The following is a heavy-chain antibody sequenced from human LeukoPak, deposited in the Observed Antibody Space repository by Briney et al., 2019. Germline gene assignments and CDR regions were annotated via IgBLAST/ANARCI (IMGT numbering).Heavy chain of an antibody. CDR1: GGSISSGSYH. CDR2: IYTSGST. CDR3: ARDQREQFLGFDP. V-gene: IGHV4-61*02. D-gene: IGHD1-26*01. J-gene: IGHJ5*02. Sequence: SETLSLTCTVSGGSISSGSYHWSWIRQPAGKGLEWIGRIYTSGSTNYNPSLKSRVTISVDTSKNQFSLKLSSVTAADTAVYYCARDQREQFLGFDPWGQGTLVTVSS.